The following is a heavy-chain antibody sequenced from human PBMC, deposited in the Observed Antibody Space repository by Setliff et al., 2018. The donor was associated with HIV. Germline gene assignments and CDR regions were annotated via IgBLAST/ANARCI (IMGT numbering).Heavy chain of an antibody. CDR1: GGSISGYY. CDR2: IYTSGTT. V-gene: IGHV4-4*07. D-gene: IGHD1-1*01. J-gene: IGHJ4*02. CDR3: ASAGSGTRAPPRY. Sequence: PSETLSLTCTVSGGSISGYYWTWIRQSAGKGLEWIGRIYTSGTTTYNPSLESRLTMSVDTSKNQFSLKLTSVTAADTAVYYCASAGSGTRAPPRYWGQGTLVTVSS.